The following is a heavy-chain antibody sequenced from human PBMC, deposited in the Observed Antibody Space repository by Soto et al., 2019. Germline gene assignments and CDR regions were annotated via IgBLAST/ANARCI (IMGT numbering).Heavy chain of an antibody. Sequence: QITLKASGPTLVNPTQTLTLTCSFSGFSLSTTAVGVGWIRQPTGQALEWLALIYWDDDKRYSPSLKRRLTITKDTSKNQVVLTMTNMDPVDTATHYCAHGISMVRGVVVSDYRGQGTLITVSS. CDR2: IYWDDDK. D-gene: IGHD3-10*01. V-gene: IGHV2-5*02. CDR1: GFSLSTTAVG. J-gene: IGHJ4*02. CDR3: AHGISMVRGVVVSDY.